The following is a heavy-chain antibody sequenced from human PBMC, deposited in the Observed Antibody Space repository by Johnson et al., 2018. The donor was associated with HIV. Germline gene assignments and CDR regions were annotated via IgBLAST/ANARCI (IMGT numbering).Heavy chain of an antibody. V-gene: IGHV3-7*05. Sequence: VQLVESGGGLVQPGGSLRLSCAASGFTFSSYWMTWVRQAPGKGLEWVANMNQDGSEKYYVDSVKGRFTISRDNVKNSLYLQMNSLRAGDTAVYFCARSLVLVRGAFDIWGQGTMVTVSS. D-gene: IGHD2-2*01. CDR2: MNQDGSEK. CDR1: GFTFSSYW. CDR3: ARSLVLVRGAFDI. J-gene: IGHJ3*02.